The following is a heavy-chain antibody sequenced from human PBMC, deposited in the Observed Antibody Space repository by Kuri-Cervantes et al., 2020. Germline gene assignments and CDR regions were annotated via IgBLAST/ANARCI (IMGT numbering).Heavy chain of an antibody. V-gene: IGHV1-69*05. CDR3: ARGGIQLWLRLDY. Sequence: SVKVSCKASGGTFSSYVISWVRQAPGQGLEYMGGIVPILGRPNYSQKFQGRVTITTDESTSTAYMELSSLRSEDTAVYYCARGGIQLWLRLDYWGQGTLVTVSS. CDR1: GGTFSSYV. CDR2: IVPILGRP. J-gene: IGHJ4*02. D-gene: IGHD5-18*01.